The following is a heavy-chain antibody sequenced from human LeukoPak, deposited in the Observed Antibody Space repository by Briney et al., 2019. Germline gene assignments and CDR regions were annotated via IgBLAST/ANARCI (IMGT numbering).Heavy chain of an antibody. Sequence: GGSLRLSCAASGFTFSDYYMDWVRQAPGKGLEWVGRIRNKANSYTTEYAASVKGRFTISRDDSKNSLYLQMNSLKTEDTAVYYCARDLAAQRGDYWGQGTLVTASS. V-gene: IGHV3-72*01. CDR2: IRNKANSYTT. J-gene: IGHJ4*02. CDR3: ARDLAAQRGDY. D-gene: IGHD6-13*01. CDR1: GFTFSDYY.